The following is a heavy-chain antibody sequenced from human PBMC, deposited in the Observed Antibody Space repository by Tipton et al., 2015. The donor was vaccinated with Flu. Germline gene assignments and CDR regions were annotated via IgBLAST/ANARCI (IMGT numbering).Heavy chain of an antibody. Sequence: TLSLTCTVSGGSISSYYWSWIRQPAGKGLEWIGRIYTSGSTNYNPSLKSRVTVSVDTSKNQFSLKLSSVTAADTAVYYCARAGAITEGYCSGGSCSSYYYYGMDVWGQGTTVTVSS. CDR2: IYTSGST. V-gene: IGHV4-4*07. J-gene: IGHJ6*02. D-gene: IGHD2-15*01. CDR3: ARAGAITEGYCSGGSCSSYYYYGMDV. CDR1: GGSISSYY.